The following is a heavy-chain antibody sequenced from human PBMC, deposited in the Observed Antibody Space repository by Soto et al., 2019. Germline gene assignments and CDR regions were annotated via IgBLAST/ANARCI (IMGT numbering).Heavy chain of an antibody. D-gene: IGHD2-2*01. CDR1: GGSISSGGYY. Sequence: QVQLQESGPGLVKPSQTLSLTCTVSGGSISSGGYYWSWIRQHPGKGLEWIGYIYYSGSTYYNPSLKSRVTISVDTSKNQFSLKLSSVTAADTAVYYCARDCSSTSCYDSGAFDIWGQGTMVTVSS. CDR3: ARDCSSTSCYDSGAFDI. CDR2: IYYSGST. J-gene: IGHJ3*02. V-gene: IGHV4-31*03.